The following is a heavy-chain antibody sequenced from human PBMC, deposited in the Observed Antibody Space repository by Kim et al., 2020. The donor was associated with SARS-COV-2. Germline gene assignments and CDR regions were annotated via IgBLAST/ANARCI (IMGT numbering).Heavy chain of an antibody. CDR3: ARDQYYYDSSGYYNPKGFDY. J-gene: IGHJ4*02. D-gene: IGHD3-22*01. V-gene: IGHV4-31*02. Sequence: RVTISVDTSKNQFSLKLSSVTAADTAVYYCARDQYYYDSSGYYNPKGFDYWGQGTLVTVSS.